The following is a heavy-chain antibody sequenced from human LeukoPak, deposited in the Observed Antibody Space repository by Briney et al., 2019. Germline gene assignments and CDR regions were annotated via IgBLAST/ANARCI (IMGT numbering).Heavy chain of an antibody. J-gene: IGHJ4*02. CDR3: AKDLALGYCSGYSY. D-gene: IGHD2-15*01. CDR1: GFTFSSYA. CDR2: ISGSGGST. V-gene: IGHV3-23*01. Sequence: GGSLRLSCAASGFTFSSYAMSWVRQAPGKGLEWVSAISGSGGSTYYADSGKGRFTISRDNSKNTLYLQMNSLRAEDTAVYYCAKDLALGYCSGYSYWGQGTLVTVSS.